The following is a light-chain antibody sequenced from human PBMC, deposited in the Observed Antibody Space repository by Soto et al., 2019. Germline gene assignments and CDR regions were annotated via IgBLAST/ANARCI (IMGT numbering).Light chain of an antibody. CDR3: QQYNNWPQT. CDR1: QSLRSS. Sequence: ETMMTQSPDTLSVSLGERATLSCRASQSLRSSLAWYQQKPGQAPRLLIYDASTRATGIPARFSGSGSGTDFILTISDLQSEDFTVYYCQQYNNWPQTFSQGTKVEIK. CDR2: DAS. J-gene: IGKJ1*01. V-gene: IGKV3-15*01.